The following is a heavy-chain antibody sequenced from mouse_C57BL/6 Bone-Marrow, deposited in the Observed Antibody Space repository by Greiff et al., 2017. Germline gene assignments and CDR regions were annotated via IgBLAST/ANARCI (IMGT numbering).Heavy chain of an antibody. D-gene: IGHD2-4*01. V-gene: IGHV1-81*01. J-gene: IGHJ3*01. Sequence: VNVVESGAELARPGASVKLSCKASGYTFTSYGISWVKQRTGQGLEWIGEIYPRSGNTYYNEKFKGKATLTADKSSSTAYMELRSLTSEDSAVYFCYYDPWFAYWGKGTLVTVSA. CDR1: GYTFTSYG. CDR2: IYPRSGNT. CDR3: YYDPWFAY.